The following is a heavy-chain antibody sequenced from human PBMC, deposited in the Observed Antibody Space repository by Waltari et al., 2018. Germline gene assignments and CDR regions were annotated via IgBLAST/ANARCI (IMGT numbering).Heavy chain of an antibody. V-gene: IGHV1-8*01. D-gene: IGHD2-15*01. CDR3: AIGRGFCSGGSCSQAFDY. CDR2: MNPNSGNT. CDR1: GYTFRSYD. Sequence: QVQLVQSGAEVKKHGASVKVSCKASGYTFRSYDINWVRQATGRGLEWMGWMNPNSGNTGYAQKFQGRVTMTRNTSISTAYMELSSLRSEDTAVYYCAIGRGFCSGGSCSQAFDYWGQGTLVTVSS. J-gene: IGHJ4*02.